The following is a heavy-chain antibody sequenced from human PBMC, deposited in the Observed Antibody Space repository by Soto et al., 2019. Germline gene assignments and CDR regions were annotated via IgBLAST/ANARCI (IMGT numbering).Heavy chain of an antibody. Sequence: HPGGSLRLSCAASGFTFDDYAMHWVRQAPGKGLEWVSGISWNSGSIGYADSVKGRFTISRDNAKNSLYLQMNSLRAEDTALYYCAKDKAWGSGSYYTWNYYYGMDVWGQGTTVT. V-gene: IGHV3-9*01. D-gene: IGHD3-10*01. CDR3: AKDKAWGSGSYYTWNYYYGMDV. CDR2: ISWNSGSI. J-gene: IGHJ6*02. CDR1: GFTFDDYA.